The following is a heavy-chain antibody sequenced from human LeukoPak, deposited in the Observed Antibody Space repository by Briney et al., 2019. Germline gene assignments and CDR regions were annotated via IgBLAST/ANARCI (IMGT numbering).Heavy chain of an antibody. D-gene: IGHD1-7*01. CDR2: ISSSSSYI. V-gene: IGHV3-21*01. Sequence: GGSLRLSCAASGFTFSSYSMNWVRQAPGKGLEWVSSISSSSSYIYYADSVKGRFTISRDNAKNSLYLQMNSLRAEDTAVYYCAVGDDSTGTIGYWGQGTLVTVSS. J-gene: IGHJ4*02. CDR1: GFTFSSYS. CDR3: AVGDDSTGTIGY.